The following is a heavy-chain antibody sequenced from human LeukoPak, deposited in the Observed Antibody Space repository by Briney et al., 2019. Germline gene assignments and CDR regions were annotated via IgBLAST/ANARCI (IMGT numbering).Heavy chain of an antibody. J-gene: IGHJ3*02. V-gene: IGHV1-18*01. CDR3: ARARTTVTGGDAFDI. CDR1: GYNFMTFG. CDR2: ISPSSGNT. Sequence: ASVKVSCKASGYNFMTFGVSWVRQAPGQGLQWMGWISPSSGNTNSAQKSQGRLSMMTDTSTGIAYMHLRSLTPDDTALYYCARARTTVTGGDAFDIWGQRTMVIVSA. D-gene: IGHD1-1*01.